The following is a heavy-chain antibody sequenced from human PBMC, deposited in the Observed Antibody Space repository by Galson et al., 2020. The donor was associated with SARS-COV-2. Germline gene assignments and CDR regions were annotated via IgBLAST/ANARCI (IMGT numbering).Heavy chain of an antibody. Sequence: GGSLRLSCAASGFTFSSYSMHWVHQAPGKGLEWVAIISYDGSDKYYADSVKGRFTISRDNSKNTLYLQMNSLGAEDTAVYYCTRVKSTVYKNDAFDVWGQGTMVSVSS. J-gene: IGHJ3*01. CDR3: TRVKSTVYKNDAFDV. CDR2: ISYDGSDK. D-gene: IGHD1-20*01. V-gene: IGHV3-30*04. CDR1: GFTFSSYS.